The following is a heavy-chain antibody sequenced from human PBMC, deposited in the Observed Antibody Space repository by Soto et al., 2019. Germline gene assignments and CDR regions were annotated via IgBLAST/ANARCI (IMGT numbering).Heavy chain of an antibody. J-gene: IGHJ3*02. CDR2: IYSSGST. V-gene: IGHV4-31*03. CDR3: ARDTRITRCGVVPPSSDAFDI. D-gene: IGHD3-3*01. CDR1: GGSISSGGYY. Sequence: QVQLQESGPGLVKPSQTLSLTCTVSGGSISSGGYYWSWIRPHPGKGLEWIGYIYSSGSTYYNPSLKGRVTISVDKSKNQCALKLSAVTAADTAVYYWARDTRITRCGVVPPSSDAFDIWGQGTMVTFSA.